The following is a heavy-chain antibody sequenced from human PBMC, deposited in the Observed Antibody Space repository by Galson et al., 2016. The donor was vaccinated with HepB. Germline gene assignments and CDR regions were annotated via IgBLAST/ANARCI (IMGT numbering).Heavy chain of an antibody. J-gene: IGHJ2*01. CDR3: AKNNGWYGNGLFDL. CDR1: GFIVSTNY. D-gene: IGHD6-19*01. CDR2: IYSDGRT. V-gene: IGHV3-66*01. Sequence: SLRLSCAASGFIVSTNYMSWVRQAPGKGLEWVSVIYSDGRTYYADSVKGRFIISRDNSKNTLYLQMNSLRVEDTAVYFCAKNNGWYGNGLFDLWGRGTLVTVSS.